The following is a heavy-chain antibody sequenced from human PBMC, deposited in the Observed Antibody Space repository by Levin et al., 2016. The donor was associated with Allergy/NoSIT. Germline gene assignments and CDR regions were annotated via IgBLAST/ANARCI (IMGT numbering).Heavy chain of an antibody. D-gene: IGHD5-24*01. V-gene: IGHV3-30-3*01. Sequence: VRQAPGKGLEWVAVISYDGSNKYYAAPVKGRFTISRDDSKNTLYLQMNSLKTEDTAVYYCTTVKGDGYKVFYYYGMDVWGQGTTVTVSS. CDR3: TTVKGDGYKVFYYYGMDV. CDR2: ISYDGSNK. J-gene: IGHJ6*02.